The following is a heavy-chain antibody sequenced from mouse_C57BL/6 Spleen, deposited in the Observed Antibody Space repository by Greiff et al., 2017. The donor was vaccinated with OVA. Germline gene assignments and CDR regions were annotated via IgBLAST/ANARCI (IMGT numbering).Heavy chain of an antibody. CDR2: INPSNGAT. J-gene: IGHJ3*01. D-gene: IGHD3-2*02. CDR3: ARSGQLRLPWFAY. Sequence: VQLQQPGTELVKPGASVTLSCKASGYTFTSSWMHWVQQWPGPGLEWIGNINPSNGATNYTEPFKIKATLTVDKSSSTAYMQLSSLTSEDSAVYYCARSGQLRLPWFAYWGQGTLVTVSA. V-gene: IGHV1-53*01. CDR1: GYTFTSSW.